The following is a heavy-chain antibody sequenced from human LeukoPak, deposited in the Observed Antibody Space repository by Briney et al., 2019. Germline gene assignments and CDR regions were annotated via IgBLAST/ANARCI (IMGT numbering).Heavy chain of an antibody. CDR3: ARGPSIAARYDAFDI. V-gene: IGHV3-48*03. Sequence: GGSLRLSCAASGFTFSSYEMNWVRQAPGKGLEWVSYISSSGSTIYYADSVKGRFTISRDNAKNSLYLQVISLRAEDTAVYYCARGPSIAARYDAFDIWGQGTMVTVSS. D-gene: IGHD6-6*01. J-gene: IGHJ3*02. CDR2: ISSSGSTI. CDR1: GFTFSSYE.